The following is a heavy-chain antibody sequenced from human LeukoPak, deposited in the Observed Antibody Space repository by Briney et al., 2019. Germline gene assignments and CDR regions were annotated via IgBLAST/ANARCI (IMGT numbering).Heavy chain of an antibody. D-gene: IGHD6-13*01. J-gene: IGHJ4*02. V-gene: IGHV4-4*02. CDR2: IYHSGST. Sequence: SETLSLTCAVSGGSISSSNWWSWVRQPPGKGLEWIGEIYHSGSTNYNPSLKSRVTISVDKSKNQFSLKLSPVTAADTAVYYCARDQIAAAGAFDYWGQGTLVTVSS. CDR1: GGSISSSNW. CDR3: ARDQIAAAGAFDY.